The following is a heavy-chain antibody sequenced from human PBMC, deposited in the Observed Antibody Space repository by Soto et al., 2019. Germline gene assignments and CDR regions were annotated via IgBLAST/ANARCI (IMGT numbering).Heavy chain of an antibody. CDR3: ARGHEYGGNSDAYDI. CDR1: GRTFGTSS. Sequence: QVQLVQSGAEVKKPGSSVKVSCKASGRTFGTSSINRLRQAPGQRPEWMGNILPIFVTADYAQKFRDRVTITADKSTNTAYMELRSLFSEDAAVYYCARGHEYGGNSDAYDIWGQGTVVTVSS. J-gene: IGHJ3*02. CDR2: ILPIFVTA. D-gene: IGHD4-17*01. V-gene: IGHV1-69*14.